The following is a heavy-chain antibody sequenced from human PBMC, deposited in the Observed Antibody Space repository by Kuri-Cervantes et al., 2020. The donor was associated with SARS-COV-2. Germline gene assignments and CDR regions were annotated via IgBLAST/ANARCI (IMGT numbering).Heavy chain of an antibody. V-gene: IGHV4-39*07. CDR2: ISYGGST. Sequence: GSLRLSCTVSGGSISSSSYYWGWIRQPPGKGLEWIGYISYGGSTHYNPSLGGRVTMSIDTSKNQFSLKLSSVTAADTAVYYCARVDGGSGWTYYGMDVWGQGTTVTVSS. CDR1: GGSISSSSYY. D-gene: IGHD6-19*01. CDR3: ARVDGGSGWTYYGMDV. J-gene: IGHJ6*02.